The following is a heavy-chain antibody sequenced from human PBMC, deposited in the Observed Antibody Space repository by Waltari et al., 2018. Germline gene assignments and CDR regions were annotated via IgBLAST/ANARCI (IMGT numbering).Heavy chain of an antibody. CDR1: GFTFSSYW. CDR3: ARVYNSVVVMPWYFDL. CDR2: INSDGIST. J-gene: IGHJ2*01. V-gene: IGHV3-74*01. Sequence: EVQLVESGGGLVQPGGSLRLSCAASGFTFSSYWMHWVRQAPGKGLVWVSRINSDGISTSYADSVKGRFTISRDNAKNTLYLQMNSLRAEDTAVYYCARVYNSVVVMPWYFDLWGRGTLVTVSS. D-gene: IGHD3-22*01.